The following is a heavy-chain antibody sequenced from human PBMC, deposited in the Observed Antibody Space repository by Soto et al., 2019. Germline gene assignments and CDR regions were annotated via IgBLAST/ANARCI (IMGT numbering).Heavy chain of an antibody. D-gene: IGHD2-15*01. CDR3: VRTSLVVAAATREDY. CDR2: INSDGSST. J-gene: IGHJ4*02. CDR1: GFTFSSYW. Sequence: EVQLVESGGGLVQPGGSLRLSCAASGFTFSSYWMHWVRQAPGKGLVWVSRINSDGSSTSYADSVKGRFTISRVNAKNTLYLQMSSLRAEDTAVYYCVRTSLVVAAATREDYWGQGTLVTVSS. V-gene: IGHV3-74*01.